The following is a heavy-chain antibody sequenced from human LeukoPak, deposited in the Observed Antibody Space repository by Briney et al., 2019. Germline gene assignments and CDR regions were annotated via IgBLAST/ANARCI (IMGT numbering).Heavy chain of an antibody. V-gene: IGHV4-59*12. J-gene: IGHJ6*02. Sequence: SETLSLTCTVSGGSISSYYWSWIRQPPGKGLEWIGYIYYSGSTNYNPSLKSRVTISVDTSKNQFSLRLSSVTAADTAVYYCARGLAVVTMTSSIMDVWGQGTTVTVSS. CDR1: GGSISSYY. CDR3: ARGLAVVTMTSSIMDV. D-gene: IGHD3-22*01. CDR2: IYYSGST.